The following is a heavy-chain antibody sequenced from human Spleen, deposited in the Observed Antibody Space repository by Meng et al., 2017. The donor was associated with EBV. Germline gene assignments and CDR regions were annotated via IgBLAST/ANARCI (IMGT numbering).Heavy chain of an antibody. CDR1: GFTFSSYT. CDR2: ISSSSTYI. Sequence: EVESGEVGGGLVNPGGSLRLSCAASGFTFSSYTMNWVRQAPGKGLEWVSSISSSSTYIYYADSVKGRFTISRDNAKNSLYLQMHSLRAEDTAVYYCARYRNFDWIGEPDYWGQGALVTVSS. CDR3: ARYRNFDWIGEPDY. V-gene: IGHV3-21*01. J-gene: IGHJ4*02. D-gene: IGHD3-9*01.